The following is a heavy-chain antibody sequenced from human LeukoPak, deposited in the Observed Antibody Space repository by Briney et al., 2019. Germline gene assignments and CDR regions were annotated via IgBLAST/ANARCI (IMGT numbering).Heavy chain of an antibody. J-gene: IGHJ4*02. CDR1: GFTFGSHA. D-gene: IGHD5-18*01. Sequence: GGSLRLSCEASGFTFGSHAMYWVRQAPGKGLEWVAGIFGSGGSPHYAVPVKGRFTISRDNSRNTVYLQINSLRAEDTAVYYCGKTTVGYSSGQKPAWPVDYWGQGTLVTVSS. CDR2: IFGSGGSP. V-gene: IGHV3-23*01. CDR3: GKTTVGYSSGQKPAWPVDY.